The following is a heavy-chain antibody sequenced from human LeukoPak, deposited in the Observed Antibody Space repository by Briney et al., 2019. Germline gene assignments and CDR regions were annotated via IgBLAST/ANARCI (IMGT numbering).Heavy chain of an antibody. Sequence: GGSLRLSCAASGFTFSSYWMHWVRQAPGKGLVWVSRINSDGSSTSYADSVKGRFTISRDNAKNTLYLQMDSLRAEDTAMYYCARGTGSYFSLGYWGQGTLVTVSS. D-gene: IGHD1-26*01. J-gene: IGHJ4*02. CDR2: INSDGSST. V-gene: IGHV3-74*01. CDR3: ARGTGSYFSLGY. CDR1: GFTFSSYW.